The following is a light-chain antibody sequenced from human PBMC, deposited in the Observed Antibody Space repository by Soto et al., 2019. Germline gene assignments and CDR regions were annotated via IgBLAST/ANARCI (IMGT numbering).Light chain of an antibody. V-gene: IGLV2-14*01. CDR1: SSDVGAYNY. CDR3: SSYTSNSTLV. J-gene: IGLJ3*02. CDR2: EVN. Sequence: QSALTQPASVSGSPGQSITISCTGTSSDVGAYNYVSWYQQHPDKAPKLMIFEVNDRPSGVSNRFSGSNSGNTASLTISGLQAEDEADYFCSSYTSNSTLVFGGGTKLTVL.